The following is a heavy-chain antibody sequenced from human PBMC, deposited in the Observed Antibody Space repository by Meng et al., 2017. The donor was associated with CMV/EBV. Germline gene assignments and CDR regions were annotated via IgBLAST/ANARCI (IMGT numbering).Heavy chain of an antibody. CDR1: GFSLNTSGVS. V-gene: IGHV2-5*01. Sequence: SGPTLVKPTQTFTLTCTFSGFSLNTSGVSVGWIRQPPGKALEWLALIDWKDDKRYSPSLQTRLTVTKDTSTNEVVLTMTNMDAVDTGTYFCAHAYDDFWSGYYLGAFDIWGQGTLVTVSS. CDR2: IDWKDDK. CDR3: AHAYDDFWSGYYLGAFDI. D-gene: IGHD3-3*01. J-gene: IGHJ3*02.